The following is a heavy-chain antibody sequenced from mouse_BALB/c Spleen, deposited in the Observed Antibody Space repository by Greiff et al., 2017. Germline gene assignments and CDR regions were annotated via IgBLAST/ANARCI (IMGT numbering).Heavy chain of an antibody. CDR3: ARRGLRYGNPYAMDY. CDR2: ISSGGGST. V-gene: IGHV5-12-1*01. Sequence: EVQGVESGGGLVKPGGSLKLSCAASGFAFSSYDMSWVRQTPEKRLEWVAYISSGGGSTYYPDTVKGRFTISRDNAKNTLYLQMSSLKSEDTAMYYCARRGLRYGNPYAMDYGGQGTSVTVSS. CDR1: GFAFSSYD. J-gene: IGHJ4*01. D-gene: IGHD2-10*02.